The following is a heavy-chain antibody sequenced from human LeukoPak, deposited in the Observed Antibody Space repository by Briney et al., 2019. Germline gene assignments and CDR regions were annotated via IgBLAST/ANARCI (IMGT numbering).Heavy chain of an antibody. CDR1: GGSVSYYY. D-gene: IGHD4/OR15-4a*01. CDR3: ARGAKASI. V-gene: IGHV4-59*02. CDR2: IYYSGST. Sequence: SETLSLTCTVSGGSVSYYYWSWIRQPPGKGLEWIAYIYYSGSTNYNPSLRSRVTISVDTSKNQVSLKLSSVTAADTAVYYCARGAKASIWGQGTMVTVSS. J-gene: IGHJ3*02.